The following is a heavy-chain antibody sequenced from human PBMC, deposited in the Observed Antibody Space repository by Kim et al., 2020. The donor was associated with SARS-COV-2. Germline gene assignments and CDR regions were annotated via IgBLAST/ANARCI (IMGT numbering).Heavy chain of an antibody. CDR3: ARGGRGYCSSSSCYFDY. Sequence: SQTLSLTCAISGDSVSSNSAAWNWIRRSPSRGLDWLGRTYYRSKWYNDYAVSVKSRITINPDTSRNQFSLQLNSVTPEDTAVYYCARGGRGYCSSSSCYFDYWGQGTLVTVSS. D-gene: IGHD2-2*01. V-gene: IGHV6-1*01. CDR1: GDSVSSNSAA. J-gene: IGHJ4*02. CDR2: TYYRSKWYN.